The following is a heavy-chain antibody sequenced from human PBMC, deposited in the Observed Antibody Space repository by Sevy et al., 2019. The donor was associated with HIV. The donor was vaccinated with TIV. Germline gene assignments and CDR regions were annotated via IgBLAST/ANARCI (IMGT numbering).Heavy chain of an antibody. V-gene: IGHV1-3*01. J-gene: IGHJ4*02. Sequence: ASVKVSCKASGYTFTSYIIYWVRQAPGQSLECMGWISAANGDTKYSQKFQGRVSFTRDTSASTAYMELSSLRSEDTAVYYCAKDFCSGGSCNSAFVYWGQRTLVTVSS. CDR2: ISAANGDT. CDR1: GYTFTSYI. D-gene: IGHD2-15*01. CDR3: AKDFCSGGSCNSAFVY.